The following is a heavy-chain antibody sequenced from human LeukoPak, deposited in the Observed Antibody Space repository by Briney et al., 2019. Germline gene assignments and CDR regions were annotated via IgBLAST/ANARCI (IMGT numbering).Heavy chain of an antibody. CDR2: ISSSGSTI. D-gene: IGHD5-24*01. CDR3: ARWLQSFGY. CDR1: GGSISSGGYY. V-gene: IGHV3-11*01. J-gene: IGHJ4*02. Sequence: LSLTCTVSGGSISSGGYYWSWIRQAPGKGLEWVSYISSSGSTIYYADSVKGRFTISRDNAKNSLYLQMNSLRAEDTAVYYCARWLQSFGYWGQGTLVTVSS.